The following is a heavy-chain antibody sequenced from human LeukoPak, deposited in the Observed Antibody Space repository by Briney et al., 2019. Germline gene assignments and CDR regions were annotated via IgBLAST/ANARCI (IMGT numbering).Heavy chain of an antibody. CDR1: GGSISSYY. J-gene: IGHJ4*02. D-gene: IGHD3-16*01. CDR2: IYYSGYT. CDR3: AISEGSDAGFAY. Sequence: SETLSLTCTVSGGSISSYYWSWIRQSPEKGLEWIGYIYYSGYTDYNPSLQSRVLISVDTSRSQFSLNLTSVTAADTAIYYCAISEGSDAGFAYWGQGTLVTVSS. V-gene: IGHV4-59*01.